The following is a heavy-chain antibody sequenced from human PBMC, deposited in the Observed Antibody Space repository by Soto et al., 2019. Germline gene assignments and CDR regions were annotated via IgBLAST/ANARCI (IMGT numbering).Heavy chain of an antibody. D-gene: IGHD3-9*01. Sequence: QVQLQESGPGLVKPSQTLSLTCTVSGGSISSGDYFWSWIRQSPGKGLEWLGYISSIGSTYYNPSLKSRVSVSRETSKTQFSLKLSSVTTTDTAVYYCARGLVIRPYYYHGMDVWGQGTTVTVSS. V-gene: IGHV4-30-4*01. CDR3: ARGLVIRPYYYHGMDV. J-gene: IGHJ6*02. CDR1: GGSISSGDYF. CDR2: ISSIGST.